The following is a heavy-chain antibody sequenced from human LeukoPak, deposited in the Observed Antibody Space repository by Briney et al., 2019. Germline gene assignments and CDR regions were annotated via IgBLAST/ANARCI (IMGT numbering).Heavy chain of an antibody. CDR2: IYYSGST. CDR3: ARHYSGYSYGYPFDY. Sequence: SETLSLTCTVSGGSISSSSYYWGWIRQPPGKGLEWIGSIYYSGSTSYNPSLKSRVTISVDTSKNQFSLKLSSVTAADTAVYYCARHYSGYSYGYPFDYWGQGTLVTVSS. D-gene: IGHD5-18*01. CDR1: GGSISSSSYY. J-gene: IGHJ4*02. V-gene: IGHV4-39*01.